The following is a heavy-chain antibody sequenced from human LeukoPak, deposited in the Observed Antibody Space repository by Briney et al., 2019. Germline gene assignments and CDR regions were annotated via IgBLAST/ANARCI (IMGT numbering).Heavy chain of an antibody. J-gene: IGHJ5*02. Sequence: ASVKVSCKASGGTFSSYAISWVRQAPGQGLEWMGGIIPIFGTANYAQKFQGRVTITADESTSTAYMELSSLRSENTAVYYCARSGDDFWSGSQAGSWFDPWGQGTLVTVSS. CDR3: ARSGDDFWSGSQAGSWFDP. CDR1: GGTFSSYA. V-gene: IGHV1-69*13. CDR2: IIPIFGTA. D-gene: IGHD3-3*01.